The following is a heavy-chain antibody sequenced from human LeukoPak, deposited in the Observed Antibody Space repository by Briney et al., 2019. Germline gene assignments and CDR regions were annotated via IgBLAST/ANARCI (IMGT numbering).Heavy chain of an antibody. D-gene: IGHD1-1*01. CDR3: ARDRKNWNGLQLVEGNWFDP. CDR1: GYTFTSYD. Sequence: ASVKVSCKASGYTFTSYDINWVRQATGQGLEWMGWMNPNSGNTGYAQKFQGRVTMTRNTSISTAYMELSSLRSDDTAVYYCARDRKNWNGLQLVEGNWFDPWGQGTLVTVSS. V-gene: IGHV1-8*01. CDR2: MNPNSGNT. J-gene: IGHJ5*02.